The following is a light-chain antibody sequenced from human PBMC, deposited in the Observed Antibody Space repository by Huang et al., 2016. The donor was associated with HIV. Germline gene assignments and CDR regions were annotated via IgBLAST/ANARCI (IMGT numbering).Light chain of an antibody. CDR2: DAV. J-gene: IGKJ4*01. Sequence: DVQMTQSPSSLSAYVGDRVTIACQASQDVNKYLNWYQQKPGKAPRLLIYDAVNLEMCVPSRFSGTRLVTDFTLTISGLQPEDIATYYCQQYDTLPPLTFGGGTKVEIK. CDR3: QQYDTLPPLT. V-gene: IGKV1-33*01. CDR1: QDVNKY.